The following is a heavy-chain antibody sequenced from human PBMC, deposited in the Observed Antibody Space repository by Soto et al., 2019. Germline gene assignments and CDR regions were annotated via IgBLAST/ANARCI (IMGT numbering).Heavy chain of an antibody. J-gene: IGHJ4*02. CDR2: ISDTRSSH. Sequence: PWWSLRLSCVGSGFTCSSYRMHWVRQAPGKGLECVPFISDTRSSHYYAASVEGRFTISRENSKNTLSLHMDTLRVEETAVYYCPKDRGGDCPDNSCYFGAEYRGEGTQVTVSS. CDR1: GFTCSSYR. D-gene: IGHD2-2*01. V-gene: IGHV3-30*18. CDR3: PKDRGGDCPDNSCYFGAEY.